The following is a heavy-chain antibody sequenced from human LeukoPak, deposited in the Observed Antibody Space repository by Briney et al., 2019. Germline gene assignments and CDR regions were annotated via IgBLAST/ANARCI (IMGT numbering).Heavy chain of an antibody. J-gene: IGHJ4*02. CDR1: GYTFTSYG. V-gene: IGHV1-18*01. D-gene: IGHD1-1*01. CDR2: ISAYNGNT. Sequence: ASVKVSYKASGYTFTSYGISWVRQAPGQGLEWMGWISAYNGNTNNAQKLQGRVTVTTDTSTSTAYMELRSLRSDDTAVYYCARGSTGTTLVYSMSYHFDYWGQGTLVTVSS. CDR3: ARGSTGTTLVYSMSYHFDY.